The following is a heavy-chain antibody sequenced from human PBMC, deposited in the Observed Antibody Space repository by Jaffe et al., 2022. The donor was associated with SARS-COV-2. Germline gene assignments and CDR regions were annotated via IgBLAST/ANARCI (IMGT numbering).Heavy chain of an antibody. CDR2: INAGNGNT. CDR3: AREDCSGGSCYSHYYGMDV. Sequence: QVQLVQSGAEVKKPGASVKVSCKASGYTFTSYAMHWVRQAPGQRLEWMGWINAGNGNTKYSQKFQGRVTITRDTSASTAYMELSSLRSEDTAVYYCAREDCSGGSCYSHYYGMDVWGQGTTVTVSS. J-gene: IGHJ6*02. D-gene: IGHD2-15*01. CDR1: GYTFTSYA. V-gene: IGHV1-3*01.